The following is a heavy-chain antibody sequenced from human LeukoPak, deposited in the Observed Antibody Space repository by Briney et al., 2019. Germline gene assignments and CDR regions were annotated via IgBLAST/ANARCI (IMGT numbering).Heavy chain of an antibody. J-gene: IGHJ4*02. V-gene: IGHV1-2*02. Sequence: ASVKVSCKASGYTFSGYYIHWVRPAPGQGLEWMGWINPNSGGTNYAQNFQGRVTMTGDTSVITAYMELSRLRSDDTAVYYCASGPSDLGSSSQNWGQGTLVTVSS. CDR3: ASGPSDLGSSSQN. CDR1: GYTFSGYY. D-gene: IGHD6-6*01. CDR2: INPNSGGT.